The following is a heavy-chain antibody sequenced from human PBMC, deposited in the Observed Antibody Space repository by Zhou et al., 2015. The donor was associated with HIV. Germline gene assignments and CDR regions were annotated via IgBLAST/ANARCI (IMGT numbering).Heavy chain of an antibody. J-gene: IGHJ6*02. D-gene: IGHD3-3*01. CDR1: GFTIGDYS. CDR3: ARGGRRDFWSSYVYYYGLDV. V-gene: IGHV3-49*05. CDR2: IRGAAYGGTT. Sequence: EDQLVESGGGLVKPGRSLRLSCTGSGFTIGDYSVTWFRQTPGKGLEWLGFIRGAAYGGTTEYAASVRGRFTISRDDSKSIAYLQMNSLKTEDTAVYYCARGGRRDFWSSYVYYYGLDVWGQGTTVTVSS.